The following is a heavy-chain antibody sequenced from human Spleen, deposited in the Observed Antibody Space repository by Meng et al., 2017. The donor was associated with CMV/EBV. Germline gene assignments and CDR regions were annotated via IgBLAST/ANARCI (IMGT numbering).Heavy chain of an antibody. V-gene: IGHV1-69*10. D-gene: IGHD2-15*01. CDR3: VRGRYCRRNTCRHYVDHYYGMDV. Sequence: SVKVSCKASGGTFSSYSIHWVRQAPGQGPEWMGGIIPLLDIIDYAQKFQDRVMIATDESTSSVYMELTSLRSDDTAIYYCVRGRYCRRNTCRHYVDHYYGMDVWGQGTAVTVSS. J-gene: IGHJ6*02. CDR1: GGTFSSYS. CDR2: IIPLLDII.